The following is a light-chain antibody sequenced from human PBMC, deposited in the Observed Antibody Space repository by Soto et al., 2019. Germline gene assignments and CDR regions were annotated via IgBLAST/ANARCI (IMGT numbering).Light chain of an antibody. CDR1: SSDVGGYNY. J-gene: IGLJ1*01. CDR3: CSYTTSNTRQIV. V-gene: IGLV2-14*01. Sequence: QSVLTQPASVSGSPGQSITISCIGTSSDVGGYNYVSWYQRQPGEAPKFMIYDVTNRPSGVSNRFSGSKSGNTASLTISGLQAEDEADYYCCSYTTSNTRQIVFGTGTKVTVL. CDR2: DVT.